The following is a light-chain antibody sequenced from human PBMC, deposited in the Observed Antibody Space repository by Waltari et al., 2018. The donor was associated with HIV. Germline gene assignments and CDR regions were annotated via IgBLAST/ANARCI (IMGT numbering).Light chain of an antibody. CDR1: SSDVGCYNY. V-gene: IGLV2-14*01. CDR2: EVS. CDR3: SSYTSSRYV. Sequence: QSALTQPASVSGSPGQSITISCTGTSSDVGCYNYVSWYQPHPGKAPKLMIYEVSNRPSGVSNRFSGSKSGNTASLTISGLQAEDEADYYCSSYTSSRYVFGTGTKVTVL. J-gene: IGLJ1*01.